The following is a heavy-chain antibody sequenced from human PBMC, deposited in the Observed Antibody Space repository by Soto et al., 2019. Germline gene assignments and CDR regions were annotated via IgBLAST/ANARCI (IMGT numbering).Heavy chain of an antibody. D-gene: IGHD6-19*01. J-gene: IGHJ4*02. CDR1: GGSISNNNW. Sequence: QVQLQESGPGLVKASGTLSLTCAVSGGSISNNNWWTWVRQHPGKGLEWIGEIYHSGSTNYNPSLKRRVTISIDKSKNQFSLKLSSVTAADTAVYDCARHPGGSGEYWGQGTLVTVSS. V-gene: IGHV4-4*02. CDR2: IYHSGST. CDR3: ARHPGGSGEY.